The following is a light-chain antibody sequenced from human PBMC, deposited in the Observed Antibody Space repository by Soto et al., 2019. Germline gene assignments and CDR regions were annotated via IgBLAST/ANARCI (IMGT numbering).Light chain of an antibody. V-gene: IGLV2-14*02. CDR3: SSYTNINTRACV. CDR1: SSDVGSYNL. CDR2: EVT. J-gene: IGLJ1*01. Sequence: QSVLTPPASVSGSPGQSITISCTGTSSDVGSYNLVSWYQQHPGKAPKLIIYEVTDRPSGVSNRFSGSKSGNTASLTISGLQAEDEAEYYCSSYTNINTRACVFGTGTKVTVL.